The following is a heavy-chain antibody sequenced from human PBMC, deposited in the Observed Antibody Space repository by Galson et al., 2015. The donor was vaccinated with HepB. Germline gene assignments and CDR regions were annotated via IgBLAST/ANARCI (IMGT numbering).Heavy chain of an antibody. D-gene: IGHD1-14*01. CDR1: GYTFTSYA. Sequence: SVKVSCKASGYTFTSYAMHWVRQAPGQRLEWMGWINAGNGNTKYSQKFQGRVTIARDTSASTAYMELSSLRSEDTAVYYCARGNLMATPYDPWGQGTLVTVSP. V-gene: IGHV1-3*01. CDR2: INAGNGNT. CDR3: ARGNLMATPYDP. J-gene: IGHJ5*02.